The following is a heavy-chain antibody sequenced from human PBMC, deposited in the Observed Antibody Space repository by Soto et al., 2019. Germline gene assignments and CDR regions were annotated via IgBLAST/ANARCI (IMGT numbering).Heavy chain of an antibody. J-gene: IGHJ6*02. CDR2: INHSGST. CDR3: ARGAHMVRGVIPYYYGMDV. V-gene: IGHV4-34*01. D-gene: IGHD3-10*01. Sequence: QVQLQQWGAGLLKPSETLSLTCAVYGGSFSGYYWSWIRQPPGKGLEWIGEINHSGSTNYNPSLKSRVSISRDTAKNHFSLTLSSVPAAHTAVYYCARGAHMVRGVIPYYYGMDVWGQGTTVTVSS. CDR1: GGSFSGYY.